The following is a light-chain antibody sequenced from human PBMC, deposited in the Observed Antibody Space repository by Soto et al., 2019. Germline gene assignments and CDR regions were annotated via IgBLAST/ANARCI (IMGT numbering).Light chain of an antibody. CDR3: QQRADWPTT. CDR1: QNVGNY. Sequence: EIVLTQSPDTLSLFPGERATLSCRASQNVGNYLAWYQEKPGQAPRLLISDSSNRATGIPARFSGSGSGTDFTLTISGLEPDDFALYFCQQRADWPTTFGPGTKVDIK. V-gene: IGKV3-11*01. J-gene: IGKJ3*01. CDR2: DSS.